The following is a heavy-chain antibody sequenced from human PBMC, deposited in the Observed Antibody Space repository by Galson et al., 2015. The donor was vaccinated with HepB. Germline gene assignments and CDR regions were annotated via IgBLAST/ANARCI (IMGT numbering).Heavy chain of an antibody. CDR2: ISSSSSYI. Sequence: SLRLSCAASGFTFSSYSMNWVRQAPGKGLEWVSSISSSSSYIYYADSVKGRFTISRDNAKNSLYLQMNSLRAEDTAVYYCARDSYDSSGYMDAFDIWGQGTMVTVSS. J-gene: IGHJ3*02. CDR1: GFTFSSYS. CDR3: ARDSYDSSGYMDAFDI. V-gene: IGHV3-21*01. D-gene: IGHD3-22*01.